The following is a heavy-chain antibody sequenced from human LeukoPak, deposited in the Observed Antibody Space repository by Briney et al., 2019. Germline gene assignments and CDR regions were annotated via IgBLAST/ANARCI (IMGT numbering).Heavy chain of an antibody. CDR2: FDHEDGET. J-gene: IGHJ4*02. CDR1: GYTLTELS. V-gene: IGHV1-24*01. CDR3: ATNYYYSSGYYSFDY. Sequence: ASVKVSCMVSGYTLTELSMHWVRQAPGKGLEWMGGFDHEDGETIYAQKIQGRVTMTEDTSTDTAYMELSSLRADDTALYYCATNYYYSSGYYSFDYWGQGTLVTVSS. D-gene: IGHD3-22*01.